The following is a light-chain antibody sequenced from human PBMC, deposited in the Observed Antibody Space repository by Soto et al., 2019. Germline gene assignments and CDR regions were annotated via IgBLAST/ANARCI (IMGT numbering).Light chain of an antibody. CDR3: QHGLT. Sequence: ELVLTQSPASLSLSPGESATLSCRASQTVSSYLAWYQQKPGKAPRLLIYDASSRANGIPARFSGSESGTDFTLTISSLEAEDFAVHYCQHGLTCGPGTKVDIK. V-gene: IGKV3-11*01. J-gene: IGKJ3*01. CDR2: DAS. CDR1: QTVSSY.